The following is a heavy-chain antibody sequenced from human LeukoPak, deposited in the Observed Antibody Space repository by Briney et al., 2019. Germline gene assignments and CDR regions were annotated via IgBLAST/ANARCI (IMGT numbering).Heavy chain of an antibody. J-gene: IGHJ5*02. CDR1: GGSISSGDYS. CDR2: IYYSGST. CDR3: ARDEAQIVLMVYAPPDGWFDP. D-gene: IGHD2-8*01. Sequence: SETLSLTCAVSGGSISSGDYSWSWIRQPPGKGLEWIGYIYYSGSTYYNPSLKSRVTISVDTSKNQFSLKLSSVTAADTAVYYCARDEAQIVLMVYAPPDGWFDPWGQGTLVTVSS. V-gene: IGHV4-30-4*07.